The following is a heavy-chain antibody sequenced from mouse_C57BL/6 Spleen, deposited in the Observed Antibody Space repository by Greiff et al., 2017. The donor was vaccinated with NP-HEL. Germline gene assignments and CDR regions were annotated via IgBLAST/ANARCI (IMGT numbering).Heavy chain of an antibody. CDR2: ISSGSSTI. CDR3: AMDYDGPSDAMDY. D-gene: IGHD2-4*01. Sequence: EVQVVESGGGLVKPGGSLKLSCAASGFTFSDYGMHWVRQAPEKGLEWVAYISSGSSTIYSADTVKGRFTISRDNATNTLCLQMTSLSSEDTSMYYWAMDYDGPSDAMDYLGQGTSVTVSS. CDR1: GFTFSDYG. J-gene: IGHJ4*01. V-gene: IGHV5-17*01.